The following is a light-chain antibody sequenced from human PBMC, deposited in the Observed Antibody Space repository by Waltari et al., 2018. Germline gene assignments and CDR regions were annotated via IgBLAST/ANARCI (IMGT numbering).Light chain of an antibody. CDR1: QGISSY. CDR3: QQLNSYPLS. V-gene: IGKV1-9*01. J-gene: IGKJ3*01. CDR2: AAS. Sequence: IQLTQSPSSLSASVGDRVTITCRASQGISSYLAWYQQKPGKAPELLVYAASNLQRGVPSRFRGSGSGTDFTLNISSLQPDDFATYYCQQLNSYPLSFGPGPKVDVK.